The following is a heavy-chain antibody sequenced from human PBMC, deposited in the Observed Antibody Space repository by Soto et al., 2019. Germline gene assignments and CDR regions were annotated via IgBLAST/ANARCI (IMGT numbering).Heavy chain of an antibody. Sequence: QITLKESGPTLVKPTQTLTLTCTFSGFSLTRSGVGVAWIRQPPGKALEWLALIYWGDEKLYSPSLKSRLTLSKDTSKNQVVLTMTNMDPVDTATYYCAHRYCSGGSCYMSFDYWGQGTLVTVSS. V-gene: IGHV2-5*02. CDR1: GFSLTRSGVG. CDR2: IYWGDEK. CDR3: AHRYCSGGSCYMSFDY. J-gene: IGHJ4*02. D-gene: IGHD2-15*01.